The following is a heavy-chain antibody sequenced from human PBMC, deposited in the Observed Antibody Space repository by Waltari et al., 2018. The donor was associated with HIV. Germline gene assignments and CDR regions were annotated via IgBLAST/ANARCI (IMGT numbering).Heavy chain of an antibody. D-gene: IGHD6-6*01. CDR2: IYYSGST. CDR1: GGSISSSGYY. J-gene: IGHJ4*02. Sequence: QLQLQESGPGLVKPSETLSLTCTVSGGSISSSGYYWGWILQPPGKGLEWIGTIYYSGSTYYNPSLKSRVTISADTSKNQFSLKLSSVTAADTAVYYCARGASIGGWVRNDYWGQGTLVTVSS. CDR3: ARGASIGGWVRNDY. V-gene: IGHV4-39*07.